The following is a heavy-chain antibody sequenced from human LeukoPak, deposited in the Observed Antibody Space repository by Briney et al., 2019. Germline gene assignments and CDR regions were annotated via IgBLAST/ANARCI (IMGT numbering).Heavy chain of an antibody. CDR2: ITSSGSTI. Sequence: GGSLRLSCAASGFTFSSYEMNWVRQAPGKGLEWVSYITSSGSTIYYADSVKGRFTTSRDNAKNSLYLQMNSLRAEDTAVYYCARMDKVMVTGLSFDYWGQGTLVTVSS. D-gene: IGHD5-18*01. V-gene: IGHV3-48*03. J-gene: IGHJ4*02. CDR1: GFTFSSYE. CDR3: ARMDKVMVTGLSFDY.